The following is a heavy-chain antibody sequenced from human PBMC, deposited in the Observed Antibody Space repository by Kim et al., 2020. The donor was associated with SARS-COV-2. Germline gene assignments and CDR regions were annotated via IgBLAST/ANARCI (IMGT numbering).Heavy chain of an antibody. CDR1: GGSISSSSYY. J-gene: IGHJ4*02. CDR2: IYYSGST. Sequence: SETLSLTCTVSGGSISSSSYYWGWIRQPPGKGLEWIGSIYYSGSTYYNPSLKSRVTISVDTSKNQFSLKLSSVTAADTAVYYCARHGRGGYNYLFDYWGQGTLVTVSS. D-gene: IGHD5-12*01. V-gene: IGHV4-39*01. CDR3: ARHGRGGYNYLFDY.